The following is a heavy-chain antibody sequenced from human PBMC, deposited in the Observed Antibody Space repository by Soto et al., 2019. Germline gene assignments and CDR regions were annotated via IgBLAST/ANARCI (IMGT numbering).Heavy chain of an antibody. Sequence: GASVKVSCKASGYTFTSYAMHWVRQAPGQRLEWMGWINAGNGNTKYSQKLQGRVTITRDTSASTAYMELSSLRSEDTAVYYCAAVAAAGKPYYYYGMDVWGQGTTVTVSS. CDR1: GYTFTSYA. V-gene: IGHV1-3*01. CDR2: INAGNGNT. CDR3: AAVAAAGKPYYYYGMDV. D-gene: IGHD6-13*01. J-gene: IGHJ6*02.